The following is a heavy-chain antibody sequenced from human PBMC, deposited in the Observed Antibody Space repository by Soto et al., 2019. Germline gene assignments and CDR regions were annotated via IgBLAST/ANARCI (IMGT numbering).Heavy chain of an antibody. CDR1: GGTFSSYT. J-gene: IGHJ4*02. CDR2: IIPILGIA. D-gene: IGHD4-17*01. CDR3: AIDFGGKAGYY. Sequence: QVQLVQSGAEVKKPGSSVKVSCKASGGTFSSYTISWVRQAPGQGLEWMGRIIPILGIANYAQKFQARVTITAYKSTSTAYMGLGSLSSEYTAVFFCAIDFGGKAGYYCVQGTLVTVSS. V-gene: IGHV1-69*02.